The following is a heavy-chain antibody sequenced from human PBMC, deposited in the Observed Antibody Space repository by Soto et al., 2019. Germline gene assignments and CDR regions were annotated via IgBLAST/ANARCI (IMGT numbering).Heavy chain of an antibody. CDR1: GGSISSRDSC. CDR3: ARDRAGYKAYDA. D-gene: IGHD5-12*01. CDR2: VFYSGSA. Sequence: QVQLQESGPGLVKPSQTLSLICTVSGGSISSRDSCWSWIRQSPGKGLEWIGYVFYSGSAYYNPSLKSRVTITVDTSKNQFSLNLKSVTGADTAMYFCARDRAGYKAYDAWGQGTLVTVAS. J-gene: IGHJ5*02. V-gene: IGHV4-30-4*01.